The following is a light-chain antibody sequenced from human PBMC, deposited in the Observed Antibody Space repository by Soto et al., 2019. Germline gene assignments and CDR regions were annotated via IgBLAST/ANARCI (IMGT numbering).Light chain of an antibody. J-gene: IGLJ3*02. V-gene: IGLV2-14*01. CDR3: SSYAGTYTFWV. CDR2: EVT. Sequence: QSALTQPASVSGSPGQSITISCTGTSGDIGSYNRVSWYQQHPGKAPKLIIYEVTDRPSGVSNRFSGSKSGNTASLTISGLQAEDEAEYYCSSYAGTYTFWVFGGGTKLTVL. CDR1: SGDIGSYNR.